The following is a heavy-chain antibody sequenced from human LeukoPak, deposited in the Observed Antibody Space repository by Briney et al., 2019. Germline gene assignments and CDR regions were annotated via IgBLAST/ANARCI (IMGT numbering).Heavy chain of an antibody. CDR3: ARRSSAVVTHFDY. J-gene: IGHJ4*02. D-gene: IGHD4-23*01. CDR2: ISSSSTI. V-gene: IGHV3-48*02. Sequence: PGGSLRLSCAASGFTFSSYSMSWVRQAPGKGLEWVSYISSSSTIYYADSVKGRFTISRDNAKNSLYLQMNSLRDEDTAVYYCARRSSAVVTHFDYWGQGTLVTVSS. CDR1: GFTFSSYS.